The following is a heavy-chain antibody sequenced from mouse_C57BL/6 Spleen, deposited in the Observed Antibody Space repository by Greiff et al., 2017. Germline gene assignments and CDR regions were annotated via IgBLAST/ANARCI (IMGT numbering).Heavy chain of an antibody. V-gene: IGHV2-2*01. J-gene: IGHJ4*01. D-gene: IGHD1-1*01. CDR2: IWSGGST. CDR3: ARNYYGSRVLMDY. Sequence: QVQLQQSGPGLVQPSQSLSITCTVSGFSLTSYGVHWVRQSPGKGLEWLGVIWSGGSTDYNAAFISRLSISKDNSKSQVFFKMNSLQADDTAIYYCARNYYGSRVLMDYWGQGTSVTVSS. CDR1: GFSLTSYG.